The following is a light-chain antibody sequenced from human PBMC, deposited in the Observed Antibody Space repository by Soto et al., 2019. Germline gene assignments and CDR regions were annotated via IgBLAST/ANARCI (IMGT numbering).Light chain of an antibody. CDR1: QSVSSSY. V-gene: IGKV3-20*01. J-gene: IGKJ1*01. CDR2: GAS. CDR3: QQYDSSPWT. Sequence: EIVLTQSPGTLSLSPGERATLSCRAGQSVSSSYLAWYQQKPGQARRLLIYGASSRATAIPNRFRGSGSGTDFTLTISRLEPEDFEVYYCQQYDSSPWTFGQGAKGEI.